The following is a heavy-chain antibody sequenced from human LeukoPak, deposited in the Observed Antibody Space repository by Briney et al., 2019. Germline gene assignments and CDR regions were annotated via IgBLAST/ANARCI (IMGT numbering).Heavy chain of an antibody. J-gene: IGHJ4*02. V-gene: IGHV3-23*01. CDR3: ATTNYADYTFEY. CDR2: ISGSDGTT. Sequence: GGSLRLSCAASGFTFSNYAMSWVHQAPGKGLEWVSVISGSDGTTYYADSVKGRFTISRDNSKNTLSLQMNSLRAEDTAVYYCATTNYADYTFEYWGQGTLVTVSS. CDR1: GFTFSNYA. D-gene: IGHD4-17*01.